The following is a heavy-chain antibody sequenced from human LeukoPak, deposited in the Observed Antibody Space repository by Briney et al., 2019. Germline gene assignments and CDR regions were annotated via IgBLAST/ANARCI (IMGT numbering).Heavy chain of an antibody. CDR2: INSDGSNT. V-gene: IGHV3-74*01. J-gene: IGHJ5*02. CDR1: GFTFSSYW. CDR3: ARGVYGPQFDP. Sequence: GGSLRLSCAASGFTFSSYWMEWVRQAPGKGLVWVSRINSDGSNTTYADSVKGRFTISRDNGKNTLYLQMNSLRAEDTAVYYCARGVYGPQFDPWGQGTLVTVSS. D-gene: IGHD2-8*01.